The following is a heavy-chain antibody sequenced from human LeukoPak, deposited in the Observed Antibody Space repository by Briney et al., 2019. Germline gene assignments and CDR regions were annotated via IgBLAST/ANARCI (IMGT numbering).Heavy chain of an antibody. CDR3: ARWGITIFGVVTHFDY. V-gene: IGHV4-39*07. Sequence: SETLSLTCTVSGGSISSSSYYWGWIRQPPGKGLEWIGSIYYSGSTYYNPSLKSRVTISVDTSKNQFSLKLSPVTAADTAVYYCARWGITIFGVVTHFDYWGQGTLVTVSS. D-gene: IGHD3-3*01. J-gene: IGHJ4*02. CDR2: IYYSGST. CDR1: GGSISSSSYY.